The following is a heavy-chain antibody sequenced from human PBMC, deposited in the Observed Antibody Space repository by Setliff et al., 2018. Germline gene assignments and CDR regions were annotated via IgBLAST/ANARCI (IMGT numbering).Heavy chain of an antibody. CDR2: INHSGST. V-gene: IGHV4-34*01. Sequence: SETLSLTCAVYGGSFSGYYWSWIRQPPGKGLEWIGEINHSGSTNYNPSLKSRVTISVDTSKNQFSLTLSSVTAADTAVYYCARDLYSSGWVDYWGQGTLVTVSS. D-gene: IGHD6-19*01. J-gene: IGHJ4*02. CDR3: ARDLYSSGWVDY. CDR1: GGSFSGYY.